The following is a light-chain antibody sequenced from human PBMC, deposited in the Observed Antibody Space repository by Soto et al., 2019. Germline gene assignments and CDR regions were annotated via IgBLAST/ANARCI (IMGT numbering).Light chain of an antibody. CDR1: HSISRW. J-gene: IGKJ1*01. CDR3: QQYDRYPWT. V-gene: IGKV1-5*03. Sequence: VVDRVTLTCRASHSISRWLPWYQKKPGKAVRLLIYRASSLEVGVPSRFSGSGSGTEFTLTISSLQPDDVATYNCQQYDRYPWTFGQGTKV. CDR2: RAS.